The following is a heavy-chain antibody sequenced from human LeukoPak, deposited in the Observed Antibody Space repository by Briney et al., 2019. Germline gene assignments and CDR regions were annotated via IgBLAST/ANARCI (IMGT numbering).Heavy chain of an antibody. V-gene: IGHV4-39*01. D-gene: IGHD2-2*01. Sequence: SETLSLTCTVSGGSISSSSYYWGWIRQPPGKGLECIGSIYYSRSTYYNPSLKSRVTISVDTSKNQFSLKLSSVTAADTAVYYCARQLGYCSSTSCYADKVDYWGQGTLVTVSS. CDR3: ARQLGYCSSTSCYADKVDY. CDR2: IYYSRST. CDR1: GGSISSSSYY. J-gene: IGHJ4*02.